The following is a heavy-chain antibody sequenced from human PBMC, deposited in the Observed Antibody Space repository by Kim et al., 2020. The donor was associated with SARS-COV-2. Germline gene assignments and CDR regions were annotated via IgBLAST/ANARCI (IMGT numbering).Heavy chain of an antibody. V-gene: IGHV1-18*01. J-gene: IGHJ4*02. Sequence: DAQKLQGRVTMTTDTSTSTAYMELRGLGSDDTAVYYCARGIGAVAGADYWGQGTLVTVSS. D-gene: IGHD6-19*01. CDR3: ARGIGAVAGADY.